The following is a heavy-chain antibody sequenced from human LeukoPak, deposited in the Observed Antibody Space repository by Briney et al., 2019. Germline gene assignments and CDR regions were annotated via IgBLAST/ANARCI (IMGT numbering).Heavy chain of an antibody. Sequence: GGSLRLSCAASGFTFSSYGMSWVRQAPGKGLEWVSAISGNGGSTYYPDSVKGRFTISRDNSKNTLYLQMNSLRAEDTAVYYCAKFRIRLIVAVQYYFEYWGQGTLVTVSS. CDR3: AKFRIRLIVAVQYYFEY. CDR2: ISGNGGST. CDR1: GFTFSSYG. D-gene: IGHD6-13*01. V-gene: IGHV3-23*01. J-gene: IGHJ4*02.